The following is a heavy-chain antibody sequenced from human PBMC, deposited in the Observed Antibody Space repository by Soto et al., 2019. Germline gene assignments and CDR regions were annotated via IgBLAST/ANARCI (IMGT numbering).Heavy chain of an antibody. CDR1: GGTFSTYA. D-gene: IGHD2-15*01. CDR3: ARSQGGSRSLVSYYSSYYGMDV. J-gene: IGHJ6*02. V-gene: IGHV1-69*06. CDR2: VIPIFGTP. Sequence: QVQLVPSGAEVKKPGSSVKVSCQAPGGTFSTYAISWVRQAPGQGLQWMGGVIPIFGTPKHAQKFQGRVTFTEDKSTSTRCRELRRPRSEDTAVYYCARSQGGSRSLVSYYSSYYGMDVWGQGTTVTVSS.